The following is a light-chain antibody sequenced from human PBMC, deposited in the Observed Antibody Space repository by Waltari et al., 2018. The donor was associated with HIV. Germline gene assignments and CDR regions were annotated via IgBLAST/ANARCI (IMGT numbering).Light chain of an antibody. J-gene: IGLJ1*01. CDR1: SSDVGVYDF. V-gene: IGLV2-11*01. CDR3: CSYAGSYSYV. Sequence: QSALTQPRSLSGSPGQSVTISCTGSSSDVGVYDFVSWYQQYPGTAPKLIIFNVSKRPSGVPDRFSGSKSGNTASLTISGLQAEDEADYHCCSYAGSYSYVFGTGTQVTVL. CDR2: NVS.